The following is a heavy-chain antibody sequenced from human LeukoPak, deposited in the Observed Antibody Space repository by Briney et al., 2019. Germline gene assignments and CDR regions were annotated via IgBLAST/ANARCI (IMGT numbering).Heavy chain of an antibody. V-gene: IGHV4-39*01. CDR3: ARPNSLRFLDP. CDR2: IYYSGST. Sequence: SETLSLTCTVSGGSISSSSHYWGWIRQPPGKGPEWIGSIYYSGSTYYNPSLKSRVTISVDTSKNQFSLKLSSVTAADTAVYYCARPNSLRFLDPWGQGTLVTVSS. D-gene: IGHD5/OR15-5a*01. CDR1: GGSISSSSHY. J-gene: IGHJ5*02.